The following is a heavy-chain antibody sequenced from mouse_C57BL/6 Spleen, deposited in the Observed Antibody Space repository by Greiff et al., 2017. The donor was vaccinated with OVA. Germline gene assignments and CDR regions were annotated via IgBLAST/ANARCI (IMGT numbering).Heavy chain of an antibody. CDR2: ISSGSSTI. CDR1: GFTFSDYG. J-gene: IGHJ3*01. CDR3: ARGKTAQATAWFAY. V-gene: IGHV5-17*01. D-gene: IGHD3-2*02. Sequence: EVHLVESGGGLVKPGGSLKLSCAASGFTFSDYGMHWVRQAPEKGLEWVAYISSGSSTIYSADTVKGRFTISRDNAKNTLFLQMTSLRSEDTAMYYCARGKTAQATAWFAYWGQGTLVTVSA.